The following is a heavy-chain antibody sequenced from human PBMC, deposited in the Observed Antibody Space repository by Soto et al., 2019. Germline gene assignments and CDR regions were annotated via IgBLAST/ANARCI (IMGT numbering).Heavy chain of an antibody. CDR1: GGTFNTYT. CDR2: ILPILGSL. D-gene: IGHD4-4*01. Sequence: QVRLVQSGAEVKKPGSSVTVSCKASGGTFNTYTFSWVRQASGQGLEWMGSILPILGSLNYAQRFQGRLSITADYSTTTAYMELSSLTSQDTAMYYCTRIPRYSFPTSDPLDNWGQGTLVTVSS. V-gene: IGHV1-69*08. CDR3: TRIPRYSFPTSDPLDN. J-gene: IGHJ4*02.